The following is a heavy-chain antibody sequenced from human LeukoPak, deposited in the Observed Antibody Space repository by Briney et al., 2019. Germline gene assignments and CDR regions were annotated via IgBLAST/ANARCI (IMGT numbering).Heavy chain of an antibody. CDR1: GFTFSSYE. Sequence: PGGSLRLSCAASGFTFSSYEMNWVRQTPGKGLEWVSCISSNSGDLYYADSVKGRFTISRDNAKNSLYLQMNSLRAEDTAVYYCASLHGDYVYWGQGTLVTVSS. J-gene: IGHJ4*02. V-gene: IGHV3-48*03. D-gene: IGHD4-17*01. CDR2: ISSNSGDL. CDR3: ASLHGDYVY.